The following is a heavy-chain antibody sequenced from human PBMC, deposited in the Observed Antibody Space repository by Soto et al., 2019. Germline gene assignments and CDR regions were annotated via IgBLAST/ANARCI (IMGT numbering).Heavy chain of an antibody. CDR1: GGTFNTYT. Sequence: QVHLIQSGAEVKKPGSSVKVSCKAAGGTFNTYTLFWVRQAPGHGLEWMGRIFPMLPVTNSAQKFQGRLTLTAHKSTGTAFMELNSLTSDDTAVYYCSIGSWSAETFDVWGQGTMVTVSS. CDR3: SIGSWSAETFDV. V-gene: IGHV1-69*02. CDR2: IFPMLPVT. D-gene: IGHD2-2*01. J-gene: IGHJ3*01.